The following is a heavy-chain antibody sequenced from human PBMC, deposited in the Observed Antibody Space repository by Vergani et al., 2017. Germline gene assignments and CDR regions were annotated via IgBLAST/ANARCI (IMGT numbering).Heavy chain of an antibody. V-gene: IGHV3-73*01. CDR3: TRDVLMVYASMNYYYYMDV. J-gene: IGHJ6*03. CDR1: GFTFSSYS. D-gene: IGHD2-8*01. Sequence: EVQLVESGGGLVKPGGSLRLSCAASGFTFSSYSMNWVRQAPGKGLEWVGRIRSKANSYATAYAASVKGRFTISRDDSKNTAYLQMNSLKTEDTAVYYCTRDVLMVYASMNYYYYMDVWGKGTTVTVSS. CDR2: IRSKANSYAT.